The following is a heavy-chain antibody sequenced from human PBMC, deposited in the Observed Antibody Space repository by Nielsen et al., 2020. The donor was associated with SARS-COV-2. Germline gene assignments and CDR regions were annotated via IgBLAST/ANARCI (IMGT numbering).Heavy chain of an antibody. D-gene: IGHD1-1*01. CDR1: GFTFDFYA. J-gene: IGHJ5*02. CDR3: AKILERLETRENWFDP. Sequence: GGSLRLSCAASGFTFDFYAMSWVRQAPGKGLEWVSGINWNGGSTGYADSVKGRFTISRDNSKNTLYLQMNSLRAEDTAVYYCAKILERLETRENWFDPWGQGTLVTVSS. CDR2: INWNGGST. V-gene: IGHV3-20*04.